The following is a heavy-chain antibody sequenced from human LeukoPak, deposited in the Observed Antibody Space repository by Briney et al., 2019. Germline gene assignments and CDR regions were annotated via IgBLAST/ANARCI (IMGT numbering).Heavy chain of an antibody. Sequence: PSETLSLTCTVSGGSISSYYWSWIRQSPGKGLEWIGYIYYSGSTNYNPSLKSRVTIPVDTSKNQFSLKLSSVTAADTAVYYCAIRKYSSGWYYTYWGQGTLVTVSS. CDR2: IYYSGST. V-gene: IGHV4-59*08. CDR1: GGSISSYY. J-gene: IGHJ4*02. D-gene: IGHD6-19*01. CDR3: AIRKYSSGWYYTY.